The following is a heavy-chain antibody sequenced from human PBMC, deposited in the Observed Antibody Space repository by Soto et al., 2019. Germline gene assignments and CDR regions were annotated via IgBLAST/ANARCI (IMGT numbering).Heavy chain of an antibody. D-gene: IGHD2-2*01. CDR1: GGSISSGGYY. CDR2: IYHSGST. CDR3: ARSDQLLYYYYGMDV. V-gene: IGHV4-31*03. J-gene: IGHJ6*02. Sequence: SETLSLTCTVSGGSISSGGYYWSWIRQHPGKGLEWIGYIYHSGSTYYNPSLKSRVTISVDTSKNQFSLKLSSVTAADTAVYYCARSDQLLYYYYGMDVWGQGTTVTVSS.